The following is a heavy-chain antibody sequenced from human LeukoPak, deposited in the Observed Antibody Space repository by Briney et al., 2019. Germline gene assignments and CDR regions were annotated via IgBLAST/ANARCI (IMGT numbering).Heavy chain of an antibody. J-gene: IGHJ4*02. V-gene: IGHV3-30*18. Sequence: GRSLRLSCAASGFTFSSYGMHWVRQAPGKGLEWVAVISYDGSNKYYADSVKGRFTISRDNSKNTLYLQMNSLRAEDTAVYYCAKDQGAGSSSWYYFDYWGQGTLVTVSS. CDR3: AKDQGAGSSSWYYFDY. CDR1: GFTFSSYG. CDR2: ISYDGSNK. D-gene: IGHD6-13*01.